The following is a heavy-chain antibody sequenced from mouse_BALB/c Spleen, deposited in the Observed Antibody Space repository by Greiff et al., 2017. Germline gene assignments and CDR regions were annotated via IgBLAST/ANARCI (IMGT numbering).Heavy chain of an antibody. CDR1: GYSITSDYA. V-gene: IGHV3-2*02. Sequence: DVQLQESGPGLVKPSQSLSLTCTVTGYSITSDYAWNWIRQFPGNKLEWMGYISYSGSTSYNPSLKSRISITRDTSKNQFFLQLNSVTTEDTATYYCARDSYYDYDRFAYWGQGTLVTVSA. J-gene: IGHJ3*01. CDR3: ARDSYYDYDRFAY. D-gene: IGHD2-4*01. CDR2: ISYSGST.